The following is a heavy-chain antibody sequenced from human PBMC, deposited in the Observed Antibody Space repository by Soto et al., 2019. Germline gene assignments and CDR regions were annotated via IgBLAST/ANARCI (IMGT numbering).Heavy chain of an antibody. V-gene: IGHV5-51*01. J-gene: IGHJ4*02. CDR2: IYPGDSDT. Sequence: ASVKISCKGSGYSFTRYWIGWVRQMPGKGLEWMGIIYPGDSDTRYSPSFQGQVTISADKSISTAYLQWSSLKASDTAMYYCARRSIVVVPAALPIFDYWGQGTLVTVSS. CDR1: GYSFTRYW. CDR3: ARRSIVVVPAALPIFDY. D-gene: IGHD2-2*02.